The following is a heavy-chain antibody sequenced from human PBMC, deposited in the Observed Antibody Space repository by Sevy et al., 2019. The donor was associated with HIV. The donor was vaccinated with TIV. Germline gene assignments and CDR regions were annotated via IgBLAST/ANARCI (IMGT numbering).Heavy chain of an antibody. Sequence: SETLSLTCTVSGGSISSSSYYWGWIRQPPGKGLEWIGSIYYSGSTYYNPSLKSRVTISVDTSKNQFSLKLSSVTAAETAVYYCARLIYYGSGSYYNWFDPWGQGTLVTVSS. CDR1: GGSISSSSYY. V-gene: IGHV4-39*01. J-gene: IGHJ5*02. D-gene: IGHD3-10*01. CDR2: IYYSGST. CDR3: ARLIYYGSGSYYNWFDP.